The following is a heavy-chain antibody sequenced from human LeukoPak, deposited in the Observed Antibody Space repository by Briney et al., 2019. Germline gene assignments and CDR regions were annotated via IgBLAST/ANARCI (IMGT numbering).Heavy chain of an antibody. CDR1: GYSISSGYY. CDR2: IYHGGST. J-gene: IGHJ4*02. CDR3: ARDMGGVGYYDSRGYFDY. D-gene: IGHD3-22*01. Sequence: KASETLSLTCTVSGYSISSGYYWGWIRQPPGKGLEWIGSIYHGGSTYYYPSLKSRVTISVDTSKNQFSLKLSSVTAADTAVYYCARDMGGVGYYDSRGYFDYWGQGTLVTVSS. V-gene: IGHV4-38-2*02.